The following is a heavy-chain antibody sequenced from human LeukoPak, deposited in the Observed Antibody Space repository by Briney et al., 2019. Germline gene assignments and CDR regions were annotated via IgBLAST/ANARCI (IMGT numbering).Heavy chain of an antibody. J-gene: IGHJ6*04. V-gene: IGHV1-69*13. Sequence: ASVKVSCKASGGTFSSYAISWVRQAPGQGLEWMGGIIPIFGTANYAQKFQGRVTITADESTSTAYMELSSLRSEDTAVYYCAREAPDYYGSGSYYNYYYYGMDVWGKGTTVTVSP. CDR1: GGTFSSYA. D-gene: IGHD3-10*01. CDR2: IIPIFGTA. CDR3: AREAPDYYGSGSYYNYYYYGMDV.